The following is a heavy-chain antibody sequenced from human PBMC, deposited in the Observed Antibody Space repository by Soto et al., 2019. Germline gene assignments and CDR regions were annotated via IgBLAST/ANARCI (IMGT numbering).Heavy chain of an antibody. CDR2: IYYSGST. D-gene: IGHD6-13*01. V-gene: IGHV4-39*02. J-gene: IGHJ4*02. Sequence: SETLSLTCTVSGGSISSSSYYWGWIRQPPGKGLEWIGSIYYSGSTYYNPSLKSRVTISVDTSKNQFSLKLSSVTAADTAVYYCAREGAPAAGHFDYWGQGALVTVSS. CDR3: AREGAPAAGHFDY. CDR1: GGSISSSSYY.